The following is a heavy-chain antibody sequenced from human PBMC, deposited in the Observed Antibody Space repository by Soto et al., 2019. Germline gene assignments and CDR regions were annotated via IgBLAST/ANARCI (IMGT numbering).Heavy chain of an antibody. CDR1: GLTFSSYS. V-gene: IGHV3-21*01. CDR2: ISSSSSYI. Sequence: EVQLVESGGGLVEPGGSLRLSCAASGLTFSSYSMNWVRQAPGKGLEWVSSISSSSSYIYYADSVKGRFTISRDNARNSLYLQMNSLRAEDTAVYYCATTVVTAQGYWGQGTLVTVSS. J-gene: IGHJ4*02. CDR3: ATTVVTAQGY. D-gene: IGHD2-15*01.